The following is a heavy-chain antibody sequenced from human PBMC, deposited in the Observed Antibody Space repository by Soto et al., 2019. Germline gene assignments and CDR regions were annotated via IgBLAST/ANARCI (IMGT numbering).Heavy chain of an antibody. J-gene: IGHJ4*02. Sequence: SETRSLTCTVSGGSIRNYYWSWMRQPPGKGLEWIGYIFYSGSTNYNPSPKSRVTISVDTSKNQFSLKLTSVTAADTAVYYCARHWDYWGQGTLVTVSS. CDR3: ARHWDY. V-gene: IGHV4-59*08. CDR1: GGSIRNYY. CDR2: IFYSGST.